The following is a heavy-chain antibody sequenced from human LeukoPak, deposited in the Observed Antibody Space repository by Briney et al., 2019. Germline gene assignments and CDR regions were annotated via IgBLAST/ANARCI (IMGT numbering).Heavy chain of an antibody. J-gene: IGHJ4*02. V-gene: IGHV3-9*01. CDR1: GFTFDDYA. CDR2: ISWNSGRI. CDR3: VKDRVWFGELLNPLFDN. D-gene: IGHD3-10*01. Sequence: GGSLRLSCAASGFTFDDYALHWVRQAPGKGLEWVSGISWNSGRIGYADSVKGRFTISRDNAKNSLYLQMNSLRAEDTALYYCVKDRVWFGELLNPLFDNWGQGTRVTVSS.